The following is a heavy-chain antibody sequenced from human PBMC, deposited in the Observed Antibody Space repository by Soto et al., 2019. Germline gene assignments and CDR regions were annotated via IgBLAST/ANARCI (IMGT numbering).Heavy chain of an antibody. D-gene: IGHD6-13*01. CDR1: GFAFSTYA. J-gene: IGHJ6*02. V-gene: IGHV3-30*04. Sequence: GGSLRLSCAASGFAFSTYAMHWVRQAPGKGLEWVAVISYDGSNKHYADSVKGRFTISRDNAKNSLYLQMNSLRDEDTAVYYCAREEAAAAGYYYYYGMDVWGQGTTVTVSS. CDR2: ISYDGSNK. CDR3: AREEAAAAGYYYYYGMDV.